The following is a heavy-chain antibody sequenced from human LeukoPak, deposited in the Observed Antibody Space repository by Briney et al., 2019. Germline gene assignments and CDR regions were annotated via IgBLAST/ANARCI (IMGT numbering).Heavy chain of an antibody. Sequence: SETLSLTCTVSGGSISSSSYYWGWIRQPPGKGLEWIGSIYYSGSTYYNPSLKSRVTISVDTSKNQFSLKLSSVTAADTAVYYCARPDYYDSSGYYAIPFFDYWGQGTLVTVSS. D-gene: IGHD3-22*01. V-gene: IGHV4-39*01. CDR2: IYYSGST. J-gene: IGHJ4*02. CDR1: GGSISSSSYY. CDR3: ARPDYYDSSGYYAIPFFDY.